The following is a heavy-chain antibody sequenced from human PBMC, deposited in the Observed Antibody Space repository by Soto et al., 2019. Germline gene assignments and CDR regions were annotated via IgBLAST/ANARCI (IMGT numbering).Heavy chain of an antibody. CDR3: AKDADCVWGSYRSDAFDI. D-gene: IGHD3-16*02. V-gene: IGHV3-23*01. CDR1: GFTFSGYA. J-gene: IGHJ3*02. CDR2: ISGSGGST. Sequence: EVQLLESGGGLVQPGGSLRLSCAASGFTFSGYAMSWVRQAPGKGLEWVSAISGSGGSTYYADSVKGRFTISRDNSKNTLYLQMNSLRAEDTAVYYCAKDADCVWGSYRSDAFDIWGQGTMVTVSS.